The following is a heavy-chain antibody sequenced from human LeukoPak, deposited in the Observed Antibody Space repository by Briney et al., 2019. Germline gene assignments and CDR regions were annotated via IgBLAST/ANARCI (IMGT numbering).Heavy chain of an antibody. Sequence: ASVKVSCKASGYSFTSNYIHWVRQAPGQGLEWMGMIYPRDGSTSYAQKFQGRVTMTEDTSTDTAYMELSSLRSEDTAVYYCATTSYYYDSSAEGHYFDYWGQGTLVTVSS. CDR3: ATTSYYYDSSAEGHYFDY. CDR2: IYPRDGST. CDR1: GYSFTSNY. J-gene: IGHJ4*02. V-gene: IGHV1-46*01. D-gene: IGHD3-22*01.